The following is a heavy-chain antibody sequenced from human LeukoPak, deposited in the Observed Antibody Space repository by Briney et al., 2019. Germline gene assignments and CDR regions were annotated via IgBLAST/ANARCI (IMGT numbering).Heavy chain of an antibody. D-gene: IGHD4-17*01. CDR1: GGSISSYY. CDR2: IYTGGST. V-gene: IGHV4-4*07. CDR3: ARDTTVTGWFDP. Sequence: SETLSLTCTVSGGSISSYYWSWIRQPAGKGLEWIGRIYTGGSTNYNPSLKSRVTMSVDTSKNQFSLKLSSVTAADTAVYYCARDTTVTGWFDPWGQGTLVTVSS. J-gene: IGHJ5*02.